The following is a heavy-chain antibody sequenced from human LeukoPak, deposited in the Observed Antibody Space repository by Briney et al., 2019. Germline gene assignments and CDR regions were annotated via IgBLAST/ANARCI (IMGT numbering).Heavy chain of an antibody. J-gene: IGHJ5*02. CDR2: LSPVLA. CDR1: GGTINNFA. D-gene: IGHD6-6*01. V-gene: IGHV1-69*13. CDR3: ARDREISARPGGWFDP. Sequence: ASVKVSCKVAGGTINNFAISWVRQAPGQGLEWMGGLSPVLATYAQKFQGRVTITADESTDTVYMELGSLTSEDTATYFCARDREISARPGGWFDPWGQGTLVTVSS.